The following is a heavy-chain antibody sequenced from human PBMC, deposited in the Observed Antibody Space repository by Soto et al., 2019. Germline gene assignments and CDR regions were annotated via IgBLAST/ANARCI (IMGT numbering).Heavy chain of an antibody. Sequence: QVQMVESGGGVVQPGRSLRLSCAASGFTFNSYAIHWVRQAPGKGLEWVAGISYDGRKKYHAESVQGRFTISRDDSKNTLYLQVNSLRTEDTAVYYCARDHMAALGDWGAFDYWGQGTLVTVSS. CDR3: ARDHMAALGDWGAFDY. D-gene: IGHD3-16*01. J-gene: IGHJ4*02. CDR1: GFTFNSYA. CDR2: ISYDGRKK. V-gene: IGHV3-30*04.